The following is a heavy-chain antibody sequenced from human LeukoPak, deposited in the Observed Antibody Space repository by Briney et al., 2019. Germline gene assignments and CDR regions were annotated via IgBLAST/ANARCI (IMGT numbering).Heavy chain of an antibody. V-gene: IGHV4-34*01. D-gene: IGHD5-18*01. J-gene: IGHJ4*02. CDR3: ATDPLGYGLTPY. CDR2: INHSGTT. Sequence: SETLSLTCAVYGGSFIGFHWNWIRQAPGKGLERIGDINHSGTTYYHPSLKSRVTISVDTPKNQFSLKLTSVTAADTAVYYCATDPLGYGLTPYWGQGTLVTVSS. CDR1: GGSFIGFH.